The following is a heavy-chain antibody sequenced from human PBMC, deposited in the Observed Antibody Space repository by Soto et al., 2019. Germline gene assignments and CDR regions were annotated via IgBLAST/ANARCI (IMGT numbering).Heavy chain of an antibody. V-gene: IGHV3-48*03. CDR3: ARGGDYYDSSGYYRPFDY. D-gene: IGHD3-22*01. CDR1: GFTFIGYE. Sequence: GGSLRLSCAASGFTFIGYEMNWVRQGPGKGLEWVSYLSSSGITIYYADSVKGRFTISRDNAKNSMYLQMNSLRADDTAVYYCARGGDYYDSSGYYRPFDYWGQGTLVTVSS. J-gene: IGHJ4*02. CDR2: LSSSGITI.